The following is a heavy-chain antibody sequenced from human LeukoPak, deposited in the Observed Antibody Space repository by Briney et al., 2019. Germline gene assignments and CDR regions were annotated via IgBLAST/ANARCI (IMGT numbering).Heavy chain of an antibody. J-gene: IGHJ4*02. CDR1: GGSISSYY. V-gene: IGHV4-4*07. D-gene: IGHD6-19*01. Sequence: SETLSLTCTVSGGSISSYYWSWIRQPAGKGLEWIGRIYTSGSTNYNPSLKSRVNMSVDTSKNQCSLKLSSVTAADTAVYYCVRVVAGTVIFDYWGQGTLVTVSS. CDR2: IYTSGST. CDR3: VRVVAGTVIFDY.